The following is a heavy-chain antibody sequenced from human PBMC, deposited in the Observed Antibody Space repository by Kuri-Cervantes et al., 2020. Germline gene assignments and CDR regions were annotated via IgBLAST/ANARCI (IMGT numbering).Heavy chain of an antibody. CDR2: IYYSGST. Sequence: SETLSLTCTVSGGPISSYYWSWIRQPPGKGLEWIGYIYYSGSTNYNPSLKSRVTISVDTSKNQFSLKLSSVTAADTAVYYCARGRGVKYDFWSGYHDDAFDIWGQGTMVTVSS. CDR1: GGPISSYY. J-gene: IGHJ3*02. D-gene: IGHD3-3*01. V-gene: IGHV4-59*12. CDR3: ARGRGVKYDFWSGYHDDAFDI.